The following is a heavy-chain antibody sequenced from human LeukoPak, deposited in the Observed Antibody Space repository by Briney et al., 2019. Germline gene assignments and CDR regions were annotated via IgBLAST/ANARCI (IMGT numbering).Heavy chain of an antibody. Sequence: GGSLRLSCAASGFTFDDYAMHWVRQAPGKGLEWVSLISGDGGSTYYADSAKGRSTISRDNSKNSLYLQMNSLRTEDTALYYCAKGNSYYPIAEYFQHWGQGTLVTVSS. V-gene: IGHV3-43*02. J-gene: IGHJ1*01. D-gene: IGHD3-10*01. CDR1: GFTFDDYA. CDR2: ISGDGGST. CDR3: AKGNSYYPIAEYFQH.